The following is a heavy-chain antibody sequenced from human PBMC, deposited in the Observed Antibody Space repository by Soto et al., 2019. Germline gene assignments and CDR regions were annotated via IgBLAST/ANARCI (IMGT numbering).Heavy chain of an antibody. CDR1: GYTFTSYG. Sequence: ASVKVSCKASGYTFTSYGISWVRQAPGQGLEWMGWISAYNGNTNYAQKLQGRETMTTDTATSTAYMELRSLRSDDTAVYYCARGQERLTMVRGTPRSGLDVWGKGTTVTVSS. V-gene: IGHV1-18*01. CDR3: ARGQERLTMVRGTPRSGLDV. D-gene: IGHD3-10*01. CDR2: ISAYNGNT. J-gene: IGHJ6*04.